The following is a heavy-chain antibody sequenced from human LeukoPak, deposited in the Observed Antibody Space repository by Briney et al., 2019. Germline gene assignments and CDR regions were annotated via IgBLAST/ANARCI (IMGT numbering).Heavy chain of an antibody. Sequence: GGSLRLSCAASGFTVSSSPINWVRQAPGRGLEWVSVIYSGGNTFYADSVKGRFTISRHNSENTLYLQMNSLRAEDTAVYYCARGTYHAGFDYWGQGTLVTVSS. CDR1: GFTVSSSP. CDR2: IYSGGNT. J-gene: IGHJ4*02. V-gene: IGHV3-53*01. CDR3: ARGTYHAGFDY. D-gene: IGHD1-14*01.